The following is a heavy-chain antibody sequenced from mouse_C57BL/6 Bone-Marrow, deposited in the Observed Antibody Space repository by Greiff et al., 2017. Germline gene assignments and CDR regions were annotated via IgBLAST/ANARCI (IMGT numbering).Heavy chain of an antibody. CDR2: IYPGDGDT. CDR3: ARPNYYGSSRED. V-gene: IGHV1-82*01. D-gene: IGHD1-1*01. J-gene: IGHJ1*03. Sequence: VMLVESGPELVKPGASVKISCKASGYAFSSSWMNWVKQRPGKGLEWIGRIYPGDGDTNYNGKFKGKATLTADTSSNTAYLQLSSLTSEDTAVYYCARPNYYGSSREDWGTGTTVTVSS. CDR1: GYAFSSSW.